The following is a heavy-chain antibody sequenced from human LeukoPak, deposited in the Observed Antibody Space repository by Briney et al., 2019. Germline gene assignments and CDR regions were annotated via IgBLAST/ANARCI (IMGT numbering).Heavy chain of an antibody. CDR2: ISDSGDRT. V-gene: IGHV3-23*01. J-gene: IGHJ4*02. D-gene: IGHD2-2*02. Sequence: GGSLRLSCADSGFTFRSYTMRWVRQAPGKGLEWVSAISDSGDRTEYAASVKGRFTISRDNAKNILYLQMNSLRAEDTAVYYCARPDCSSTSCYTHEFWGQGTLVTVSS. CDR1: GFTFRSYT. CDR3: ARPDCSSTSCYTHEF.